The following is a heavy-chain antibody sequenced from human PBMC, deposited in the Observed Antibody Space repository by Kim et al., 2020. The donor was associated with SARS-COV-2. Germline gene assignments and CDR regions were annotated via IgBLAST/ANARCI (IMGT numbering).Heavy chain of an antibody. V-gene: IGHV4-59*01. Sequence: SETLSLICTVSGGSISSYYWSWIRQPPGKGLEWIGYIYYSGSTNYNPSLKSRVTISVDTSKNQFSLKLSSVTAADTAVYYCARSKGSHRRQGYYYYYGMDVWGQGTTVTVSS. CDR1: GGSISSYY. CDR3: ARSKGSHRRQGYYYYYGMDV. CDR2: IYYSGST. D-gene: IGHD3-10*01. J-gene: IGHJ6*02.